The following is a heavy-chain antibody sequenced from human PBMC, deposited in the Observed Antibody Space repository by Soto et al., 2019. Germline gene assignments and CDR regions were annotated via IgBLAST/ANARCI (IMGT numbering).Heavy chain of an antibody. CDR1: GGSISSGDYY. Sequence: QVQLQESGPGLVKPSQTLSLTCTVSGGSISSGDYYWSWIRQPPGKGLEWIGYIYYTGSTYYNPSLKSRVTISVDTSKNQFSLKLSSVTAADTAVYYSARVRRCISITCAVIDYWGQGTLVTVSS. CDR3: ARVRRCISITCAVIDY. V-gene: IGHV4-30-4*01. D-gene: IGHD2-2*01. CDR2: IYYTGST. J-gene: IGHJ4*02.